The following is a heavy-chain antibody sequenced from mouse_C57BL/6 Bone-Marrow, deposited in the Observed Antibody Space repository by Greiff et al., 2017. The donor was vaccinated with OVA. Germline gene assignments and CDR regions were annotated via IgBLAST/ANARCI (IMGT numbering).Heavy chain of an antibody. CDR1: GYTFTDYN. CDR2: INPNNGGT. CDR3: ARRDSSGPFAY. D-gene: IGHD3-2*02. Sequence: VQLQQSGPELVKPGASVKIPCKASGYTFTDYNMDWVKQSHGKSLEWIGDINPNNGGTIYNQKFKGKATLTVDKSSSTAYMELRSLTSEDTAVYYCARRDSSGPFAYWGQGTLVTVSA. V-gene: IGHV1-18*01. J-gene: IGHJ3*01.